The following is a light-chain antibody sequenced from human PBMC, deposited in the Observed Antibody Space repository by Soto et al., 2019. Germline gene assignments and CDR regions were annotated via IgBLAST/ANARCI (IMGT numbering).Light chain of an antibody. Sequence: IVLTQSPVTLALSPGERAVLSCRASQSVSTSLAWYQHKPGQAPRLFIYDASKRAPGIPARFSGSGSGTVFTLTISSREPEDFAVYYCQVRDVWPSFGQGTKVEI. V-gene: IGKV3-11*01. J-gene: IGKJ1*01. CDR3: QVRDVWPS. CDR2: DAS. CDR1: QSVSTS.